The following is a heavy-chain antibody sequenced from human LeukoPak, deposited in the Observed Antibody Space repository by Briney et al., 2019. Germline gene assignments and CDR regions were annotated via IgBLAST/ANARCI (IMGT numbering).Heavy chain of an antibody. J-gene: IGHJ3*02. D-gene: IGHD3-22*01. Sequence: ASVKVSCKASGYTFTSYGISWVRQAPGQGLEWMGWISAYNGNTNYAQKLQGRVTMTTDTSTSTAYMELRSLRSDDTAVYYCARDTLVYYYDSSGYSDAFDIWGQGTMVTVSS. V-gene: IGHV1-18*01. CDR2: ISAYNGNT. CDR3: ARDTLVYYYDSSGYSDAFDI. CDR1: GYTFTSYG.